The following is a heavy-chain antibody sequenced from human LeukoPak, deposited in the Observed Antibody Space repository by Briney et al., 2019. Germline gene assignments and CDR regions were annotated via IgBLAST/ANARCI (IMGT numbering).Heavy chain of an antibody. CDR2: INPNSGGT. J-gene: IGHJ4*02. CDR1: GYTFTGYY. CDR3: AREAAVAIAAAGIYFDY. D-gene: IGHD6-13*01. Sequence: EASVKVSCKASGYTFTGYYMHWVRQAPGQGLEWMGWINPNSGGTNYAQKFQGRVTMTRDTSISTAYMELSRLRSDDTAVYYCAREAAVAIAAAGIYFDYWGQGTLVTVSS. V-gene: IGHV1-2*02.